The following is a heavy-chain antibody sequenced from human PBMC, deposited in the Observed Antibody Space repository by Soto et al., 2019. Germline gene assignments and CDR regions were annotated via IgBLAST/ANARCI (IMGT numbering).Heavy chain of an antibody. Sequence: PSQPLSLTCAISGGSVSSISAAWNWIRPSPSRGLEWLGRTYYRSKWYNDYAVSVKSRITINPDTSKNQFSLQLNSVTPEDTAVYYCARGKDWGEYYFHYWGQGTLVTVSS. CDR2: TYYRSKWYN. D-gene: IGHD7-27*01. J-gene: IGHJ4*02. V-gene: IGHV6-1*01. CDR3: ARGKDWGEYYFHY. CDR1: GGSVSSISAA.